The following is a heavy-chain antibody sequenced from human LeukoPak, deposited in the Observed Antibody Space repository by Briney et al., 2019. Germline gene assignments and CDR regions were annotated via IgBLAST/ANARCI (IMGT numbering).Heavy chain of an antibody. Sequence: SVKVSCKASGGTFSSYAISWVRQAPGQGLEWMGRIIPTFGTANYAQKFQGRVTITTDESTSTAYMELSSLRSEDTAVYYCASITNFYDFWSGYYWGQGTLVTVSS. D-gene: IGHD3-3*01. CDR1: GGTFSSYA. CDR2: IIPTFGTA. J-gene: IGHJ4*02. V-gene: IGHV1-69*05. CDR3: ASITNFYDFWSGYY.